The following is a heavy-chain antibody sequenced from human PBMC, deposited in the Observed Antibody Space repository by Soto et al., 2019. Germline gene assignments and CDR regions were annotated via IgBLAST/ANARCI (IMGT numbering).Heavy chain of an antibody. V-gene: IGHV6-1*01. D-gene: IGHD2-8*01. Sequence: SQTLSLTCAISGDSVSSNSATWNWIRQSPSRGLEWLGRTYYRSKWYNDYAVSVKSRITINPDTSKNQISLQLNSVTPEDTAMYYCARDRYANSYFDYWGQGTLVNVSS. CDR3: ARDRYANSYFDY. CDR1: GDSVSSNSAT. CDR2: TYYRSKWYN. J-gene: IGHJ4*02.